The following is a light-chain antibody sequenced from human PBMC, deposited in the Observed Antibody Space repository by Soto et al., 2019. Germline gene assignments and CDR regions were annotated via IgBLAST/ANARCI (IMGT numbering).Light chain of an antibody. Sequence: EIVLTQSPATLSLSPGERATLSCRASQSVTTYLAWYQQKPGQAPRLLIYDASSRATGIPARFSGSGSGTDFTLSISSLEPEDFAFYYCLQRSNWPPLFCFGGGTKVEIK. CDR1: QSVTTY. CDR3: LQRSNWPPLFC. V-gene: IGKV3-11*01. J-gene: IGKJ4*01. CDR2: DAS.